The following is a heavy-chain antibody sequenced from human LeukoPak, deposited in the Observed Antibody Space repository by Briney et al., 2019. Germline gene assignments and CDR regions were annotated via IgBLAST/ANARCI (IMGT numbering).Heavy chain of an antibody. CDR1: GYSFTNHW. J-gene: IGHJ4*02. D-gene: IGHD5-18*01. Sequence: HGESLKISCKGSGYSFTNHWIGWVLQLPGKGLEWMGIIYPGDSDTRYSPSFQGQVTISADKSISTAYLQWSTLKASDTAMYYCVMGIQAYYFDYWGQGTLVTVSS. CDR3: VMGIQAYYFDY. CDR2: IYPGDSDT. V-gene: IGHV5-51*01.